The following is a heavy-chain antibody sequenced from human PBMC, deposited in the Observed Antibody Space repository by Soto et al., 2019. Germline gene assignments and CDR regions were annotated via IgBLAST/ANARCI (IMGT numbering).Heavy chain of an antibody. Sequence: SETLSLTCAVYGGSFSGYYWSWIRQPPGKGLEWIGEINHSGSTNYNPSLKSRVTISVDTSKNQFSLKLSSVTAADTAVYYCARAGILGLSYWGQGTLVTVS. CDR1: GGSFSGYY. CDR3: ARAGILGLSY. D-gene: IGHD3-16*01. V-gene: IGHV4-34*01. CDR2: INHSGST. J-gene: IGHJ4*02.